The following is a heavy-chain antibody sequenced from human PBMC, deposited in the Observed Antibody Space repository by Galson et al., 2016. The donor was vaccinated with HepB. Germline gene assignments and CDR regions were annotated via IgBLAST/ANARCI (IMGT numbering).Heavy chain of an antibody. D-gene: IGHD4-17*01. Sequence: QSGAEVKKPGESLMISSKGSGYNFATFWIGWVRQMPGKGLEWMGLIYPGDSDTRYSPSFQGQVTISADKSLNTAYLQWTSLKASDTATYYCARQGPVTTSSQPSDYWGQGTPVIVSP. CDR1: GYNFATFW. V-gene: IGHV5-51*01. CDR2: IYPGDSDT. J-gene: IGHJ4*02. CDR3: ARQGPVTTSSQPSDY.